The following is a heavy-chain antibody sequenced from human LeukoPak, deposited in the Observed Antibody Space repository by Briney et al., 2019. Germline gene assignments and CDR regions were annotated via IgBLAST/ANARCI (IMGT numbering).Heavy chain of an antibody. CDR3: ATLVNTMVQGHYYYYGMDV. D-gene: IGHD3-10*01. V-gene: IGHV1-24*01. J-gene: IGHJ6*02. Sequence: ASVKVSCKVSGYTLTELSMHWARQAPGKGLEWMGGFDPEDGETIYAQKLQGRVTMTEDTSTDTAYMELSSLRSEDTAVYYCATLVNTMVQGHYYYYGMDVWGQGTTVTVSS. CDR2: FDPEDGET. CDR1: GYTLTELS.